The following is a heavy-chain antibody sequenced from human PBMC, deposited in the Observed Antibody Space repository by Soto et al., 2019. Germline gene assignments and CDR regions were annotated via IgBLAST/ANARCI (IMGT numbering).Heavy chain of an antibody. CDR1: GDSVSSNDAA. CDR2: TLYRSTWYN. V-gene: IGHV6-1*01. J-gene: IGHJ4*02. D-gene: IGHD3-10*01. Sequence: KSSETLSLTCDISGDSVSSNDAAWNWVRQSPSRGLEWLGRTLYRSTWYNDYAVSVKSRITITPDTSKNQFSLQLNSVTPEDTAVYYCARETTTVRGIVNHFDYWGQGTLVTVSS. CDR3: ARETTTVRGIVNHFDY.